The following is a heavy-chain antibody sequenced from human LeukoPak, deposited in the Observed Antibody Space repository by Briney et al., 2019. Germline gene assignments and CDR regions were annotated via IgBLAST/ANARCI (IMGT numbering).Heavy chain of an antibody. CDR2: ISSSSSTI. V-gene: IGHV3-48*04. CDR3: ARSEYWFNP. J-gene: IGHJ5*02. CDR1: GFTFSSYS. Sequence: GGSLRLSCAASGFTFSSYSMNWVRQAPGKGLEWVSYISSSSSTIYYADSVKGRFTISRDNAKNSLYLQMNSLRAEDTAVYYCARSEYWFNPWGQGTLVTVSS.